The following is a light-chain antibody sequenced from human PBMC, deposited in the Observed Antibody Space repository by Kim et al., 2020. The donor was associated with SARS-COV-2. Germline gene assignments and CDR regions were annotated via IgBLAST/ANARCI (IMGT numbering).Light chain of an antibody. CDR2: GNN. V-gene: IGLV3-19*01. Sequence: SSELTQDPAVSVALGQTVTITCQGDSLRTYYATWYQQKPGQAPRLVIFGNNNRPSGISDRFSGSSSRNTASLTIPGARAEDEADYYCNSRDSSSYHLVFG. CDR3: NSRDSSSYHLV. J-gene: IGLJ2*01. CDR1: SLRTYY.